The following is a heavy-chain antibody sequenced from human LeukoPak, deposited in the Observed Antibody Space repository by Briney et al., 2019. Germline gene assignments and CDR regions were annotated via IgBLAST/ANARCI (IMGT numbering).Heavy chain of an antibody. D-gene: IGHD4-17*01. CDR1: GFNFSPYA. J-gene: IGHJ5*02. Sequence: GGSLRLSCVASGFNFSPYAVHWVRQAPGKGLEWVAMISNDGTTESYTDSVKGRFTISRDNFNNALYLQMNGLRLEDTAVYYCARGGDADYGDHWWFDPWGQGTLVTVSS. V-gene: IGHV3-30-3*01. CDR3: ARGGDADYGDHWWFDP. CDR2: ISNDGTTE.